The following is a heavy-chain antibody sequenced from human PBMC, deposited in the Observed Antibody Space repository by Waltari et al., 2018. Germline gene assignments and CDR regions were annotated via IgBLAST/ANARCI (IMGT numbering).Heavy chain of an antibody. V-gene: IGHV3-23*01. CDR2: ISGSGGST. CDR1: GFTFSSYA. Sequence: EVQLLESGGGLVQPGGSLRLSCAASGFTFSSYALRWVRQAPGKGLEWVSGISGSGGSTYYADSVKGRFTISRDNSKNTVYLQMNSLRAEDTAVYYCAKGSAYSGSYLGNYWGQGTLVTVSS. CDR3: AKGSAYSGSYLGNY. J-gene: IGHJ4*02. D-gene: IGHD1-26*01.